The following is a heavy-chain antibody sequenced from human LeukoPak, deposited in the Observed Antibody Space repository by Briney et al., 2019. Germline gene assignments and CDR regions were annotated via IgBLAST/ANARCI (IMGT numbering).Heavy chain of an antibody. Sequence: SETLSLTCTVSGGSISSSTYYWGWIRQPPGKGLEWIGSLYYGGSTYYNPSLKGRVTISVDTSKNHFSLKLSSVTAADTAVYYCARAPINPKLRYFDWFKGGNWFDPWGQGTLVTVSS. J-gene: IGHJ5*02. CDR1: GGSISSSTYY. CDR3: ARAPINPKLRYFDWFKGGNWFDP. CDR2: LYYGGST. V-gene: IGHV4-39*07. D-gene: IGHD3-9*01.